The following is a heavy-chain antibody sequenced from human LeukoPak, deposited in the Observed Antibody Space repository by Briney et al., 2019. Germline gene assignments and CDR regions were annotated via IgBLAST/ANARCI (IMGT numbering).Heavy chain of an antibody. D-gene: IGHD2-21*02. CDR2: ISYDGSNK. CDR1: GFTFSSYA. Sequence: GGSLRLSCAASGFTFSSYAMHWVRQAPGKGLEWVAVISYDGSNKYYADSVKGRFTISRDNSKNTLYLQMNSLRAEDTAVYYCARGSIGGVVAYCGGDCYSDLDYWGQGTLVTVSS. J-gene: IGHJ4*02. CDR3: ARGSIGGVVAYCGGDCYSDLDY. V-gene: IGHV3-30*04.